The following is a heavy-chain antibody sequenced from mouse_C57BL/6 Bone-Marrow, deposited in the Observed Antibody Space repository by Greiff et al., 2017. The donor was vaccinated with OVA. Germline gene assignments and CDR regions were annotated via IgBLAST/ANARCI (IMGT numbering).Heavy chain of an antibody. J-gene: IGHJ3*01. V-gene: IGHV1-81*01. CDR1: GYTFTSYG. CDR3: AREEAYYDYDDGLAY. D-gene: IGHD2-4*01. Sequence: QVQLKQSGAELARPGASVKLSCKASGYTFTSYGISWVKQRTGQGLEWIGEIYPRSGNTYYNEKFKGKATLTADKSSSTAYMELRSLTSADSAVYFCAREEAYYDYDDGLAYWGQGTLVTVSA. CDR2: IYPRSGNT.